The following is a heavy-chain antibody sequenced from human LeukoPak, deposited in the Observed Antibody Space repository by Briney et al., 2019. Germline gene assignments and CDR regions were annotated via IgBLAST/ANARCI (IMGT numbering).Heavy chain of an antibody. CDR2: MSSSGKSI. Sequence: GGSLRLSCAASGFTFSSYEMNWVRQAPGKGLEWVSYMSSSGKSIYYADSVKGRFTISRDKAQNSLYLQMNSLRAEDTAVYYCARSGTVVFDYWGQGTLVTVSS. CDR3: ARSGTVVFDY. V-gene: IGHV3-48*03. CDR1: GFTFSSYE. J-gene: IGHJ4*02. D-gene: IGHD2-15*01.